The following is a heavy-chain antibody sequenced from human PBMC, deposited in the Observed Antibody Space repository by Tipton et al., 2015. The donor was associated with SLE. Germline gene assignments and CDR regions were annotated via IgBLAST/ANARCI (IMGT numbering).Heavy chain of an antibody. CDR2: INTDGTTR. Sequence: SLRLSCAASGFAFSSFWMHWVRQDPGKGLVWLSRINTDGTTRTYADSVKGRFTISRDNAKNSLYLQMNSLRAEDTAVYYCARRRWDSHVILALDIWGQGTMVTVSA. J-gene: IGHJ3*02. V-gene: IGHV3-74*03. CDR3: ARRRWDSHVILALDI. D-gene: IGHD1-26*01. CDR1: GFAFSSFW.